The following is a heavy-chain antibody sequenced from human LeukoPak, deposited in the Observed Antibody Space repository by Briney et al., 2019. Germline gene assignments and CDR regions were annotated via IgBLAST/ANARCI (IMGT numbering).Heavy chain of an antibody. CDR3: ARGWLAETTVVTPYNY. CDR1: GGTFSSTT. CDR2: ITPIFRTP. J-gene: IGHJ4*02. V-gene: IGHV1-69*13. D-gene: IGHD2-21*02. Sequence: SAKVSCKASGGTFSSTTINWVRQAPGQGLEWMGGITPIFRTPNYAQKFQGRVTITAVESMSTAYMELSSLRSEDTAVYYCARGWLAETTVVTPYNYWGQGTLVTVSS.